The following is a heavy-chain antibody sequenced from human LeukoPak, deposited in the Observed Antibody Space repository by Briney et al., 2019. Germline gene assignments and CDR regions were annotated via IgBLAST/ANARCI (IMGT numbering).Heavy chain of an antibody. J-gene: IGHJ4*02. D-gene: IGHD3-22*01. V-gene: IGHV3-11*01. CDR1: GFTLSDYY. CDR2: ISSSGSTL. CDR3: AREVGYYYDSSGYLDY. Sequence: GGSLRLSCAASGFTLSDYYMSWIRQAPGKGLEWVSYISSSGSTLYYADPVKGRFTNSRDNAKNLLYLQMNGLKAEDTAVYYCAREVGYYYDSSGYLDYWGQGTLVTVSS.